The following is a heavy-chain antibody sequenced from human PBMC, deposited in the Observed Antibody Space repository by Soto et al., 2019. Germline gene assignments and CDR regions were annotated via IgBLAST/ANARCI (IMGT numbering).Heavy chain of an antibody. D-gene: IGHD3-10*01. CDR1: GGTFSSYA. CDR3: ARGYYGSGSYADAFDI. CDR2: IIPIFGTA. J-gene: IGHJ3*02. Sequence: QVQLVQSGAEVKKPGSSVKVSCKASGGTFSSYAISWVRQAPGQGLEWLGGIIPIFGTANYAQKFQGRVTITADKSTSTAYMELSSLRSEDTAVYYCARGYYGSGSYADAFDIWGQGTMVTVSS. V-gene: IGHV1-69*06.